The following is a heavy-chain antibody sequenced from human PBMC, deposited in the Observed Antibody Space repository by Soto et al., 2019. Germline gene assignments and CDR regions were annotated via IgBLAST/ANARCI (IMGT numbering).Heavy chain of an antibody. CDR1: GYTFTSYA. V-gene: IGHV1-3*01. CDR2: INAGNGNT. J-gene: IGHJ4*02. D-gene: IGHD3-3*01. Sequence: GASVKVSCKASGYTFTSYARHWVRQAPGQRLEWMGWINAGNGNTKYSQKFQGRVTITRDTSASTAYMELSSLRSEDTAVYYCAREHDFWSGYYLYYFDYWGQGTLVTVSS. CDR3: AREHDFWSGYYLYYFDY.